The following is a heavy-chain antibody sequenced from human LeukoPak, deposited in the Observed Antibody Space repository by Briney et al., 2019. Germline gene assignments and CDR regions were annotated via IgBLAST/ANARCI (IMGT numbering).Heavy chain of an antibody. CDR2: ISGGSDYI. D-gene: IGHD1-26*01. J-gene: IGHJ4*02. CDR3: TRWGLGPSFDY. Sequence: GGSLRLSCSVSGVTSAGYSISINGYSMTWIRQSPGKGLEWVSYISGGSDYIFYTDSVKGRFSISRDNAKKSLYLQLNSLRVEDTAVYYCTRWGLGPSFDYWGQGTRVTVSS. CDR1: GVTSAGYSISINGYS. V-gene: IGHV3-21*01.